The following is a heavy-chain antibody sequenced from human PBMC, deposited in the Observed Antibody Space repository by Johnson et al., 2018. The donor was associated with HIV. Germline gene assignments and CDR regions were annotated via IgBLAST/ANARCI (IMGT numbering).Heavy chain of an antibody. CDR3: ASSLHYYDSSGYRGAFDI. CDR2: IRYDGSNK. J-gene: IGHJ3*02. V-gene: IGHV3-30*02. CDR1: GFTFSSYG. Sequence: QVQLVESGGGVVQPGGSLRLSCAASGFTFSSYGMHWVRQAPGKGLAWVAFIRYDGSNKYYADSVKGRFTISRDNSKNSLYLQMNSLRAEDTALYYCASSLHYYDSSGYRGAFDIWGQGTMVTVSS. D-gene: IGHD3-22*01.